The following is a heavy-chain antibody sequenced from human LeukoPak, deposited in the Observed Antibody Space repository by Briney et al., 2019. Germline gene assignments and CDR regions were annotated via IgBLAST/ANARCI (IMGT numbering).Heavy chain of an antibody. CDR3: AKSYSSSWLNWFDP. V-gene: IGHV1-24*01. J-gene: IGHJ5*02. Sequence: ASVKVSCKVSGYTLTELSMHWVRQAPGKGLEWMGGFDPEDGETIYAQKFQGWVTMTRDTSISTAYMELSRLRSDDTAVYYCAKSYSSSWLNWFDPWGQGTLVTVSS. CDR2: FDPEDGET. D-gene: IGHD6-13*01. CDR1: GYTLTELS.